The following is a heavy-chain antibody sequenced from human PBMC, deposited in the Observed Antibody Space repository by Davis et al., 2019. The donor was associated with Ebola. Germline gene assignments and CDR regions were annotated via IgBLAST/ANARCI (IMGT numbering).Heavy chain of an antibody. CDR3: ARAVGYNSNPHFDY. CDR2: MNPNSGNT. CDR1: GYTFTNYD. Sequence: ASVKVSCKTSGYTFTNYDINWVRQVPGQGFEWMGWMNPNSGNTGHAQKFQGRVTLTLNTSISTAYMELGSLRSEDTAVYYCARAVGYNSNPHFDYWGQGTLVTVSS. J-gene: IGHJ4*02. D-gene: IGHD5-24*01. V-gene: IGHV1-8*01.